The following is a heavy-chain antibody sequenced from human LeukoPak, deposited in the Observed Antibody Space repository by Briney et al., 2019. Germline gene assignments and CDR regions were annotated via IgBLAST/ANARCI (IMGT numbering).Heavy chain of an antibody. J-gene: IGHJ6*02. CDR2: IYTSGIT. CDR3: ARNLGSYGMDV. CDR1: GGSIDSGGYY. D-gene: IGHD3-10*01. Sequence: SQTLSLTCSVSGGSIDSGGYYWTWIRQHPGKGLEWIGYIYTSGITYYNPSLKSRVSISADTSKSQFSLKLRSVTAADTAMYYCARNLGSYGMDVWGQGTMVTVSS. V-gene: IGHV4-31*03.